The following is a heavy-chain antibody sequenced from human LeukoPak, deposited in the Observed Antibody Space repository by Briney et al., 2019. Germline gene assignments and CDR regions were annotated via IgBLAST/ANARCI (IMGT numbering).Heavy chain of an antibody. D-gene: IGHD6-13*01. V-gene: IGHV3-30-3*01. J-gene: IGHJ4*02. Sequence: PGRSLRLSCAASGFTFSSYAMHWVRQAPGKGLEWVAVISYDGSNKYYADSVKGRFTISRDNSKNTLYLQMNSLRAEDTAVYYCARALSSSAMHYFDYWGQGTLVTVSS. CDR2: ISYDGSNK. CDR1: GFTFSSYA. CDR3: ARALSSSAMHYFDY.